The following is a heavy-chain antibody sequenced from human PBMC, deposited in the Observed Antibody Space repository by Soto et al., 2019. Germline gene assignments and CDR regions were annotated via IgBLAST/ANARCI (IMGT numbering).Heavy chain of an antibody. CDR3: ARETVAGLEVDY. CDR1: GGSISSYY. V-gene: IGHV4-59*01. CDR2: IYYSGST. J-gene: IGHJ4*02. Sequence: QVQLQESGPGLVKPSETLSLTCTVSGGSISSYYWSWIRQPPGKGLEWIGYIYYSGSTNYNPSLKGRVTISVDTSKNQFSLKLSSVTAADTAVYYCARETVAGLEVDYWGQGTLVTVSS. D-gene: IGHD6-19*01.